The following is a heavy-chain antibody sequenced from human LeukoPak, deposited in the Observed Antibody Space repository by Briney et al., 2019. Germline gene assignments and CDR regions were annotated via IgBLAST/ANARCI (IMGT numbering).Heavy chain of an antibody. CDR1: GFNFAAYP. CDR3: ARDPWGSGSAWAANLFDP. Sequence: GGSLRLSCVASGFNFAAYPMHWVRQVPGKGLEWVALIRGDSGGTFYTDSVKGRFTISRDNSKNSLYLQMNSLTTEDTALYYCARDPWGSGSAWAANLFDPWGQGTLVTVSS. J-gene: IGHJ5*02. V-gene: IGHV3-43*02. CDR2: IRGDSGGT. D-gene: IGHD3-10*01.